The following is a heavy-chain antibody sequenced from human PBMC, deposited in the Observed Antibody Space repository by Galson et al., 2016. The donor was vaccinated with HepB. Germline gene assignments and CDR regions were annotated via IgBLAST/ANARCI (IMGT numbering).Heavy chain of an antibody. CDR2: IESYSKIF. CDR3: ARDGPNYNYDF. V-gene: IGHV3-48*04. CDR1: GFTFRKYG. J-gene: IGHJ4*02. Sequence: SLRLSCAASGFTFRKYGFNWVRLTPGKGLEWLSYIESYSKIFRYTESVRGRFTVSRDNAKNSVYLQLSGLRVEDTAIYYCARDGPNYNYDFWGQGTRVTVFS. D-gene: IGHD5-24*01.